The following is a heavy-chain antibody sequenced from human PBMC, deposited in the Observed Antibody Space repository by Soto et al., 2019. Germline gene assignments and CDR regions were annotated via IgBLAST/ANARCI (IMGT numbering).Heavy chain of an antibody. Sequence: GGSLRLSCAASGFTFSNEWLSWVRQAPGKGLEWVGRIKSRDDGGATNYATTVKGRFIISRDDSKNTLYLQLNNLKPEDTAVYYCTTYLVAAANVSDPWGQGTPVPVYS. CDR3: TTYLVAAANVSDP. CDR2: IKSRDDGGAT. V-gene: IGHV3-15*01. D-gene: IGHD6-13*01. J-gene: IGHJ5*02. CDR1: GFTFSNEW.